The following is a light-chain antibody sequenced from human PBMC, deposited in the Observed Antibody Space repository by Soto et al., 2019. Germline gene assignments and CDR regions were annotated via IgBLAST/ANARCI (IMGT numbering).Light chain of an antibody. CDR2: GAS. Sequence: ELVLTQSPATVSVSPGERATLSCRASQSVSSSLAWYQQKPGQAPRLLIYGASSRATGIPDRFSGSGSGTDFTLTISRLEPEDFAVYYCQQYGSSPRTFGQGTKVDIK. V-gene: IGKV3-20*01. J-gene: IGKJ1*01. CDR1: QSVSSS. CDR3: QQYGSSPRT.